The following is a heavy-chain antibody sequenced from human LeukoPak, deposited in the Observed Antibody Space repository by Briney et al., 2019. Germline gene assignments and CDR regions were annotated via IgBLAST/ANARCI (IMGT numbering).Heavy chain of an antibody. J-gene: IGHJ4*02. Sequence: GGSLRLSCAASGFTFSNYSMHWVRQGPGKGLVWLSRINGGGTTITYGDSVRGRFTISRDNAKNTVYLQMNSLRADDTAVYYCAREYYYDSGLFDYWGEGTLVTVSS. V-gene: IGHV3-74*01. CDR1: GFTFSNYS. CDR2: INGGGTTI. D-gene: IGHD3-22*01. CDR3: AREYYYDSGLFDY.